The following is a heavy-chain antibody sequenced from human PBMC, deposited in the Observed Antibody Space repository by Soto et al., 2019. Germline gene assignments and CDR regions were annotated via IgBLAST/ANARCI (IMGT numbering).Heavy chain of an antibody. D-gene: IGHD1-26*01. CDR2: IYHSGST. CDR1: GGSISSGGYS. V-gene: IGHV4-30-2*01. CDR3: ASNVGISPGAFDI. Sequence: QLQLQESGSGLVKPSQTLSLTCAVSGGSISSGGYSWSWIRQPPGKGLEWIGYIYHSGSTYYNPSLKSRVTISVDRSKNQFSLKLSSVTAADTAVYCCASNVGISPGAFDIWGQGTMVTVSS. J-gene: IGHJ3*02.